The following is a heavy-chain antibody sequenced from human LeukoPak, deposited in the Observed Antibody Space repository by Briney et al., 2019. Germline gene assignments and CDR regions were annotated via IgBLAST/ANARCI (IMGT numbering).Heavy chain of an antibody. CDR3: ARGRYDIVTGYYTGFDY. CDR1: GYTFTSYG. D-gene: IGHD3-9*01. V-gene: IGHV1-18*01. Sequence: ASVKVSCKASGYTFTSYGISWVRQAPGQGLEWMGWVSAYNGNTNYAQKLQGRVTITTDESTSTAYTELSSLRSEDTAVYYCARGRYDIVTGYYTGFDYWGQGTLVTVSS. J-gene: IGHJ4*02. CDR2: VSAYNGNT.